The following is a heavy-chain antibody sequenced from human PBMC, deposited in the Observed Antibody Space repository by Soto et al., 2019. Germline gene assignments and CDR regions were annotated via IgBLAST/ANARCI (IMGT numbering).Heavy chain of an antibody. Sequence: GASVKVSCKASGYTFTSYYMHWVRQAPGQGLEWMGIINPSGGSTSYAQKFQGRVTMTRDTSTSTVYMELSSLRSEDTAVYYCARGGHYDILTGRAYYYYYMDVWGKGTTVTVSS. J-gene: IGHJ6*03. CDR1: GYTFTSYY. V-gene: IGHV1-46*03. D-gene: IGHD3-9*01. CDR3: ARGGHYDILTGRAYYYYYMDV. CDR2: INPSGGST.